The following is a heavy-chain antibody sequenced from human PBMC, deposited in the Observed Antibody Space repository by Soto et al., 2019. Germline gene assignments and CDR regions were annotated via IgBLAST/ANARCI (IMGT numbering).Heavy chain of an antibody. D-gene: IGHD5-18*01. CDR2: IYYGGSN. Sequence: SETLSLTCSVSGGSISSSSYYWGWIRQPPGKGLEWIGTIYYGGSNYYNPSLKSRVTMSVDTSKNQFSLQLSSVTVADTAVYYCATLPLGVDTSMRGNFDVWGQGTTVTVSS. CDR3: ATLPLGVDTSMRGNFDV. J-gene: IGHJ6*01. V-gene: IGHV4-39*01. CDR1: GGSISSSSYY.